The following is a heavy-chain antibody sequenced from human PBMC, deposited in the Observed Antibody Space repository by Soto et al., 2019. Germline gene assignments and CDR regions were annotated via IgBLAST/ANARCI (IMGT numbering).Heavy chain of an antibody. CDR2: AYYSGST. CDR3: ARHSNRNYGLYYFDY. J-gene: IGHJ4*02. D-gene: IGHD4-4*01. CDR1: GLSVTSDSY. Sequence: SETLSLTCTVSGLSVTSDSYWSWIRQAPGKGLEWIGYAYYSGSTKYNPSLKSRLTISVDTSKNQFSLKVTSATAADTAVYYCARHSNRNYGLYYFDYWGLGALVTVSS. V-gene: IGHV4-61*01.